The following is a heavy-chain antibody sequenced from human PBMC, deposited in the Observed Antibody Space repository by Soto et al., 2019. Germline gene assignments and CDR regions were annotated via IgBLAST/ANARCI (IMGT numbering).Heavy chain of an antibody. CDR1: GGSISSYY. Sequence: QVQLQESGPGLVKPSETLSLTCTVSGGSISSYYWSWIRQPPVKGLEWIGYIYYSGSTNYNPSLKSRVTISVDTSKNQFSLKLSSVTAADTAVYYCARDRMFDYWGQGTLVTVSS. CDR3: ARDRMFDY. V-gene: IGHV4-59*01. CDR2: IYYSGST. J-gene: IGHJ4*02.